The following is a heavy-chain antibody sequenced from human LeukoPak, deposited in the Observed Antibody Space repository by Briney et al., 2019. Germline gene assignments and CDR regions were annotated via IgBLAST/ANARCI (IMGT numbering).Heavy chain of an antibody. CDR3: ARAERAGGSSSFDY. CDR1: GGTFSSYA. Sequence: SVKVSCKASGGTFSSYAISWVRQAPGQGLEWMGGIIPIFGTANYAQKFQGRVTITRNTSISTAYMELSSLRSEDTAVYYCARAERAGGSSSFDYWGQGTLVTVSS. V-gene: IGHV1-69*05. J-gene: IGHJ4*02. CDR2: IIPIFGTA. D-gene: IGHD6-13*01.